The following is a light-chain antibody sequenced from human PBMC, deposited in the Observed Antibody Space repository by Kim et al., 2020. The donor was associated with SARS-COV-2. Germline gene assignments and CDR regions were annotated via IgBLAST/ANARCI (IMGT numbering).Light chain of an antibody. CDR2: DNS. CDR3: RSYEGSHTRWV. J-gene: IGLJ3*02. CDR1: SSDVGGDYK. Sequence: QGVTISWSRTSSDVGGDYKVAWYHKRPGTAPKLIIYDNSKRPSGVPDRFSGSKSGTSASLPISGLQAEDEADYYCRSYEGSHTRWVFGTGTQVTVL. V-gene: IGLV2-11*02.